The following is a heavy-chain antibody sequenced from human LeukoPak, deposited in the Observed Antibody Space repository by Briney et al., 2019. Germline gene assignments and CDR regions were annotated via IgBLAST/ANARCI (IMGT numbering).Heavy chain of an antibody. CDR1: GGSISSSSYY. J-gene: IGHJ4*02. Sequence: SETLSLTCTVSGGSISSSSYYWGWIRQPPGKGLEWIGSIYYSGSTYYNPSLKSRVTISVDTSKNQFSLKLSSVTAADTAVYYCARAVVVPAAIPTYFDYWGQGTLVTVSS. CDR2: IYYSGST. CDR3: ARAVVVPAAIPTYFDY. D-gene: IGHD2-2*01. V-gene: IGHV4-39*07.